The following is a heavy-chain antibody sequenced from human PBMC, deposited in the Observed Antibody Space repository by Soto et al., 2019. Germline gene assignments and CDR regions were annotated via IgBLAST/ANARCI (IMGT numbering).Heavy chain of an antibody. D-gene: IGHD4-17*01. V-gene: IGHV1-46*01. J-gene: IGHJ4*02. CDR2: INPSGGGT. CDR1: GYTFTNYY. CDR3: ARDFPFYGGTHYDY. Sequence: ASVKVSCKASGYTFTNYYIHWVRQAPGQGLEWMGIINPSGGGTTYAQNFQGRVTMTRDTSTSTVYMELSSLRSDDTAVYYCARDFPFYGGTHYDYWGKGPLGTVS.